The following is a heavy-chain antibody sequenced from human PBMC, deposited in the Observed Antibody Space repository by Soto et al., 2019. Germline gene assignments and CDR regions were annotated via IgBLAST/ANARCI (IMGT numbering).Heavy chain of an antibody. Sequence: GESLKISCKGSGYSFTSYWIGWVRQMPGKGLEWMGIIYPGDSDTRYSPSFQGQVTISADKSISTAYLQWSSLKASDTAMYHCARHQGSSRVPFDPWGQGTLVTVSS. CDR1: GYSFTSYW. V-gene: IGHV5-51*01. CDR2: IYPGDSDT. D-gene: IGHD6-6*01. CDR3: ARHQGSSRVPFDP. J-gene: IGHJ5*02.